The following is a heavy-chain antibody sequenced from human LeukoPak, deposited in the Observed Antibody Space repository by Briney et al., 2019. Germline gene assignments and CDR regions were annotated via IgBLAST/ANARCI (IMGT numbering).Heavy chain of an antibody. CDR3: AMQGLPGYYYGMDV. V-gene: IGHV4-59*08. D-gene: IGHD3-10*01. CDR1: DGSISSYY. CDR2: IYYSGST. Sequence: SETLSLTCTVSDGSISSYYWSWIRQPPGKGLEWIGYIYYSGSTNYNPSLKSRVTISVDTSKNQFSLKLSSVTAADTAVDYWAMQGLPGYYYGMDVWGQGTTVTVSS. J-gene: IGHJ6*02.